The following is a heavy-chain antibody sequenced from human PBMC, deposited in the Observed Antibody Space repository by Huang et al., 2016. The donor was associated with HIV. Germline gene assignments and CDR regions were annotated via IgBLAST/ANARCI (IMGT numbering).Heavy chain of an antibody. CDR1: GGSLSGYS. Sequence: QVQLQQWGAGLLKPSETLSLTCAVYGGSLSGYSWRWIRQSPAKGLEWGGEIKDSGTTTYHPSLKSRVTISLDTSKNQFSLKLSSVTAADTAVYYCARRFRVAAARKWFDPWGQGILVTVSS. D-gene: IGHD6-13*01. CDR3: ARRFRVAAARKWFDP. V-gene: IGHV4-34*01. CDR2: IKDSGTT. J-gene: IGHJ5*02.